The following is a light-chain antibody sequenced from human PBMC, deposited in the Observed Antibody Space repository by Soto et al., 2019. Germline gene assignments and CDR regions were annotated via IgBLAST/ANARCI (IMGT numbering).Light chain of an antibody. CDR2: WAS. CDR3: QQYYTLPLT. V-gene: IGKV4-1*01. CDR1: LSVSFISNNKNY. Sequence: DILLTHSPDSVATCVGKIGSTTCEYSLSVSFISNNKNYLAWYQQKTGQPPKLFLSWASGRQSGVAERLGGRAYGPLLTLSISGLQAEDVAVYYCQQYYTLPLTFGGGTRVEIK. J-gene: IGKJ4*01.